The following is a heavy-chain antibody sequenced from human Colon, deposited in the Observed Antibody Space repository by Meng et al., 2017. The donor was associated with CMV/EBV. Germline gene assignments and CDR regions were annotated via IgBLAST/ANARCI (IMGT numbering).Heavy chain of an antibody. Sequence: GGSLRLSCAGSGVSFNAYGMNWVRQAPGKGPEWVSSISASGSKTYYADSVKGRFTISRDNPRDTLYLQMNHLRAEDTAIYYCVRNYDFWNGNYFDYWGQGTLVTVSS. CDR1: GVSFNAYG. J-gene: IGHJ4*02. D-gene: IGHD3-3*01. V-gene: IGHV3-23*01. CDR2: ISASGSKT. CDR3: VRNYDFWNGNYFDY.